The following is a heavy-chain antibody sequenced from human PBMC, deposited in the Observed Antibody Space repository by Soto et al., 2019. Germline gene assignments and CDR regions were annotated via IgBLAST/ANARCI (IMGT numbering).Heavy chain of an antibody. CDR1: GYTFTSYG. CDR2: INAYNGNT. Sequence: QVQLVQSGAEVKKPGASVKVSCKASGYTFTSYGISWVRQAPGQGLEWMGWINAYNGNTNYAQKLQGRATMTTATSTSTAYVELRRLRSDDTAVYYCAGDVGYGLLEYWGQQTLVTVSS. D-gene: IGHD5-18*01. V-gene: IGHV1-18*01. CDR3: AGDVGYGLLEY. J-gene: IGHJ4*02.